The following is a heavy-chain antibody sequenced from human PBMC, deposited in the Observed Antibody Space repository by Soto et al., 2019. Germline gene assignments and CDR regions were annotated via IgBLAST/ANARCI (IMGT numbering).Heavy chain of an antibody. D-gene: IGHD5-18*01. V-gene: IGHV5-51*01. Sequence: KISCKGPGYRFTSYWIGWVRQMPWKGLELMGIIYPGDSDTRYSPSFQGHVTISVDKSLSTAYLQWRSLKASDTAMYYCARHTSDRYGSDYWGQGTPVTVSS. CDR3: ARHTSDRYGSDY. CDR1: GYRFTSYW. J-gene: IGHJ4*02. CDR2: IYPGDSDT.